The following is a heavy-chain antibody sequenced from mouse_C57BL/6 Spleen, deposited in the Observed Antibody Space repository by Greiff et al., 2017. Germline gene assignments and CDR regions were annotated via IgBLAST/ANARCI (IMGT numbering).Heavy chain of an antibody. CDR3: ARSLYYYCSRDWYFDV. J-gene: IGHJ1*03. CDR2: IDPNSGGT. D-gene: IGHD1-1*01. V-gene: IGHV1-72*01. CDR1: GYTFTSYW. Sequence: QVQLQQPGAELVKPGASVKLSCKASGYTFTSYWMHWVKQRPGRGLEWIGRIDPNSGGTKYNEKFKSKATLTVDTPSSTAYMQLSSLPSEDSAFYYCARSLYYYCSRDWYFDVWGTGTTVTVSS.